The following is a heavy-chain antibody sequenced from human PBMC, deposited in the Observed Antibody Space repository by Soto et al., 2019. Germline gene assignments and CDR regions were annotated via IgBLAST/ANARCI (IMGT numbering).Heavy chain of an antibody. CDR3: ATPHISMVRAVANPKHSIAAAGPFDY. J-gene: IGHJ4*02. CDR1: GFTFSSYG. Sequence: GGSLRHSCAASGFTFSSYGMHWVRQAPGKGLEWVAVISYDGSNKYYADSVKGRFTISRDNSKNTLYLQMNSLRAEDTAVYYCATPHISMVRAVANPKHSIAAAGPFDYWGQGTLVTVSS. D-gene: IGHD6-13*01. CDR2: ISYDGSNK. V-gene: IGHV3-30*03.